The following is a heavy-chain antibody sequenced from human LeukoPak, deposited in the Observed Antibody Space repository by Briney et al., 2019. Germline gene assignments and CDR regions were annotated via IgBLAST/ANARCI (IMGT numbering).Heavy chain of an antibody. CDR2: IIPIFGTA. D-gene: IGHD3-3*01. J-gene: IGHJ4*02. CDR1: GGTFSSYA. V-gene: IGHV1-69*13. Sequence: SVKVPCKASGGTFSSYAISWVRQAPGQGLEWMGGIIPIFGTANYAQKFQGRVTITADESTSTAYMELSSLRSEDTAVYYCARGIRITIFGVVIMAPYYFDYWGQGTLVTVSS. CDR3: ARGIRITIFGVVIMAPYYFDY.